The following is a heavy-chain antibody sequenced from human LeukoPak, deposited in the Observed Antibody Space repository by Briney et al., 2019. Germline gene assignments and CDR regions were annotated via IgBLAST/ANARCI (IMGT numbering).Heavy chain of an antibody. CDR1: GGSVTSTNW. Sequence: SETLSLTCAVSGGSVTSTNWWTWVRPPPGKGLEWIGEVFHSGSTNLNPSLKSRLTLSVDESKHEFSLKLTSVTAADTAVYYCASGGLVSRYLDHWGQGTLVTVSS. J-gene: IGHJ4*02. CDR3: ASGGLVSRYLDH. V-gene: IGHV4-4*02. CDR2: VFHSGST. D-gene: IGHD3-9*01.